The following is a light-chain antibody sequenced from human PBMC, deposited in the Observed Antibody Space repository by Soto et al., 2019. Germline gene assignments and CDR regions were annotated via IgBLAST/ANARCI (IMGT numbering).Light chain of an antibody. CDR1: QSVLYRSNTKNY. J-gene: IGKJ1*01. Sequence: DIVMTQSPDSLAVSLGERAIINCKSSQSVLYRSNTKNYLAWYQQKPGQPPNLLIYWASTRESGVPDRFSGSGSGTDFTLTISSLQAEDVAVYYCQQYYSLPPTFGQGTKVEIK. CDR3: QQYYSLPPT. V-gene: IGKV4-1*01. CDR2: WAS.